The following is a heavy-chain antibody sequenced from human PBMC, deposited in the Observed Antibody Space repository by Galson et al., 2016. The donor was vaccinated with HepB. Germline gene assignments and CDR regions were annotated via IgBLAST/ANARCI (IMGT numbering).Heavy chain of an antibody. CDR3: ARHIAVSGTRGFDY. CDR2: IYHTGRT. D-gene: IGHD6-19*01. Sequence: ETLSLTCAVSGGSTSSNWWSWVRQPPGKGLDWIGEIYHTGRTNFNPSLQSRVTMSIDNSKNQFSLELTSVTAADTATYYCARHIAVSGTRGFDYWGQGILVTVSS. CDR1: GGSTSSNW. V-gene: IGHV4-4*02. J-gene: IGHJ4*02.